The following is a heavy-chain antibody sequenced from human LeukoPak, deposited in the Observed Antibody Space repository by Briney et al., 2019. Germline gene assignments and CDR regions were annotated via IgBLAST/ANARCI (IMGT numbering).Heavy chain of an antibody. CDR3: ARDVGWRDSSGSSDY. Sequence: ASVKVSCKASGYTFTSYGISWVRQAPGQGLEWMGWISAYNGNTNYAQKLQGRVTMTSDTSTSTAYMELRSLRSDDTAVYYCARDVGWRDSSGSSDYWGQGTLVTVSS. J-gene: IGHJ4*02. V-gene: IGHV1-18*01. D-gene: IGHD3-22*01. CDR1: GYTFTSYG. CDR2: ISAYNGNT.